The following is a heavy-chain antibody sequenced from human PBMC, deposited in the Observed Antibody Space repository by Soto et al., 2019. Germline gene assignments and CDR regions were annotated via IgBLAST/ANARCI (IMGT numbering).Heavy chain of an antibody. V-gene: IGHV3-15*01. CDR2: IKSKTDGGTT. CDR3: TTAYYLYYGSGSYYNY. D-gene: IGHD3-10*01. J-gene: IGHJ4*02. CDR1: GFTFSNAW. Sequence: GGSLRLSCAASGFTFSNAWMSWVRQAPGKGLEWVGRIKSKTDGGTTDYAAPVKGRFTISRDDSKNTLYLQMNSLKTEDTAVYHCTTAYYLYYGSGSYYNYWGQGTLVTVSS.